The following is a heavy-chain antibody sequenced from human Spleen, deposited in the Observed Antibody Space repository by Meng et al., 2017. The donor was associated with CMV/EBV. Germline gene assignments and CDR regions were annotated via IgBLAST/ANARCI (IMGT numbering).Heavy chain of an antibody. CDR2: IFSKDEK. D-gene: IGHD3/OR15-3a*01. V-gene: IGHV2-26*02. CDR1: GFSFNMATMG. Sequence: SGPTLVKPTETLTLTCSISGFSFNMATMGVSWIRQPPGKALEWLAHIFSKDEKSYNTSLMTRLTISKDTSKSQVVLTMTDVDPVDTGTYYCARLVWSRTDSQYGMDVWGQGTTVTVSS. CDR3: ARLVWSRTDSQYGMDV. J-gene: IGHJ6*02.